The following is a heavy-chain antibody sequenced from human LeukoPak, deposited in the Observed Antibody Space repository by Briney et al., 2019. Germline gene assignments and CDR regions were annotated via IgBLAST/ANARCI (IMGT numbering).Heavy chain of an antibody. CDR3: ARHKATYYYDSSGYVPGDY. J-gene: IGHJ4*02. CDR1: GYCFTSYW. D-gene: IGHD3-22*01. CDR2: IYPGDSDT. V-gene: IGHV5-51*01. Sequence: GESLKISCKGSGYCFTSYWTGWVRQMPGKGLEWMGIIYPGDSDTRYSPSFQGQVTISADKSISTAYLQWSSLKALDTAMYYCARHKATYYYDSSGYVPGDYWGQGTLVTVSS.